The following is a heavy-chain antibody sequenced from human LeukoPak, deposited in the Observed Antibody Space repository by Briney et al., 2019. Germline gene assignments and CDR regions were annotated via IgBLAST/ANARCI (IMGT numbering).Heavy chain of an antibody. CDR2: INSDGSTT. CDR3: ARTTTPG. CDR1: GFTFSTYW. J-gene: IGHJ4*02. V-gene: IGHV3-74*01. Sequence: GGSLRLSCAASGFTFSTYWMHWVRQAPGKGLVWVSRINSDGSTTTYADSVKGRFTISRDNSKNSLYLQMNSLRTEDTALYYCARTTTPGWGQGTLVTVSS. D-gene: IGHD2-15*01.